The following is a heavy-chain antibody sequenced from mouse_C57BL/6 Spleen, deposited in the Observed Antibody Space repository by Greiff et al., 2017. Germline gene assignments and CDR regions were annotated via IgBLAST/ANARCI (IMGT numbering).Heavy chain of an antibody. CDR3: ERRGVVDWYFDV. CDR1: GYAFSSYW. CDR2: IYPGDGDT. V-gene: IGHV1-80*01. J-gene: IGHJ1*03. D-gene: IGHD1-1*01. Sequence: QVQLQQSGAELVKPGASVKISCKASGYAFSSYWMNWVKQRPGTGLEWIGQIYPGDGDTNYNGKFKGKATLTADKSSSTAYMQLSSLTSEDSAVYFCERRGVVDWYFDVWGTGTTVTVSS.